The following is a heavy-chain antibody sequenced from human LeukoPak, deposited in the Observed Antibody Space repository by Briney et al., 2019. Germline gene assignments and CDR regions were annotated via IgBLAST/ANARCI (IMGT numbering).Heavy chain of an antibody. CDR3: ARDGYCGGDCYYSYYYGMDV. J-gene: IGHJ6*02. CDR1: GFTFSSYA. Sequence: GSLRLSCAASGFTFSSYAMHWVRQAPGKGLEWVAVISYDGSNKYYADSVKGRFTISRDNSKNTLYLQMNSLRAEDTAVYYCARDGYCGGDCYYSYYYGMDVWGQGTTVTVSS. D-gene: IGHD2-21*02. CDR2: ISYDGSNK. V-gene: IGHV3-30*04.